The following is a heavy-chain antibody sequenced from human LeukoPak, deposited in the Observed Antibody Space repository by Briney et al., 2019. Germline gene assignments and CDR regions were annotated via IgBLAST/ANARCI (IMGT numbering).Heavy chain of an antibody. CDR3: ARDISSGWSTFDY. V-gene: IGHV3-66*01. J-gene: IGHJ4*02. D-gene: IGHD6-19*01. CDR1: GFTVSSNY. CDR2: IYSGGST. Sequence: GGSLRLSCAASGFTVSSNYMSWVRQAPGKGLEWVSVIYSGGSTYYADSVKGRFTISRDNSKNTLYLQMNSLRAEDTAVYYCARDISSGWSTFDYWGQGTLVTVSS.